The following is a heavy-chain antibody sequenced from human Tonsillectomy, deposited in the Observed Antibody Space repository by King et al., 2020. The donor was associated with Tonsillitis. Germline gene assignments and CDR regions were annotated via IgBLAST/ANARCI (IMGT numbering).Heavy chain of an antibody. D-gene: IGHD3-9*01. CDR2: IIPILGIA. CDR3: ASPGHLPASRITIFLTPDAFDL. V-gene: IGHV1-69*04. CDR1: GGTFSSYA. Sequence: IQLVQSGAEVKKPGSSVKVSCKASGGTFSSYAISWVRQAPGQGLEWMGRIIPILGIANYAQKFQGRVTMTADKSTSTAYMELSSLRSEDTAVYYCASPGHLPASRITIFLTPDAFDLWGQGTMVTVSS. J-gene: IGHJ3*01.